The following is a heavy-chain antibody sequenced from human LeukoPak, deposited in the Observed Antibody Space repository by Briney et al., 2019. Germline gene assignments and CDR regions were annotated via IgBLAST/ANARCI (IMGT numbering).Heavy chain of an antibody. V-gene: IGHV1-2*02. CDR3: ARDPGSGSYLFQH. CDR2: INPNSGGT. CDR1: GYTFTGYY. D-gene: IGHD3-10*01. J-gene: IGHJ1*01. Sequence: ASVKVSCKASGYTFTGYYMHWGRQAPGQGLEWMGWINPNSGGTNYAQKFQGRVTMTRDTSISTAYMELSRLKSDDTAVYYCARDPGSGSYLFQHWGQGTLVTVS.